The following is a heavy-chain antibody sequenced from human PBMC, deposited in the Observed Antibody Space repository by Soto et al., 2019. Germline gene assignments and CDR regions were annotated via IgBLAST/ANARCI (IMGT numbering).Heavy chain of an antibody. Sequence: NPSETLSLTCTVSGGSISSYYWSWIRQPPGKGLEWIGYIYYSGSTNYNPSLKSRVTISVDTSKNQFSLKLSSVTAADTAVYYCARASTATPADLVDYYYGMDVWGQGTTVTVSS. V-gene: IGHV4-59*01. J-gene: IGHJ6*02. D-gene: IGHD2-2*01. CDR3: ARASTATPADLVDYYYGMDV. CDR1: GGSISSYY. CDR2: IYYSGST.